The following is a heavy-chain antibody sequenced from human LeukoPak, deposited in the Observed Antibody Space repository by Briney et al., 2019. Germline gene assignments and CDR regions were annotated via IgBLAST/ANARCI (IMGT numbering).Heavy chain of an antibody. CDR2: ISNSGGTI. V-gene: IGHV3-11*01. CDR1: GFTFSDYF. D-gene: IGHD6-13*01. CDR3: ARMRSSWYFDH. Sequence: GGSLRLSCAASGFTFSDYFMTWGRQAPGKGLEWVSYISNSGGTIYYSDSVKGRFTISRDNAKNLLYLEMDSLRAGDTAVYYCARMRSSWYFDHWGQGPLVTVSS. J-gene: IGHJ4*02.